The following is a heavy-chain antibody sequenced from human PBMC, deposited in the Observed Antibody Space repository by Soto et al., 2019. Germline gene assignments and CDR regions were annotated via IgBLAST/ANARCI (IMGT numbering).Heavy chain of an antibody. CDR3: ARTRGMVVAANNWFDP. J-gene: IGHJ5*02. CDR1: GYTFTSYY. CDR2: IKPSGGST. Sequence: ASVKVSCKASGYTFTSYYMHWVRQAPGQGLEWMGKIKPSGGSTSYAQKYQGRVTMTRDTSTSTVYMELSSLRSEDTAVYYCARTRGMVVAANNWFDPWGQGTLVTVSS. V-gene: IGHV1-46*01. D-gene: IGHD2-15*01.